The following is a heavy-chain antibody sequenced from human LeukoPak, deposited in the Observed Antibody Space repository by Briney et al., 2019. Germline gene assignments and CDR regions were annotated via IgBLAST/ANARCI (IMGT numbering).Heavy chain of an antibody. Sequence: ASVKVSCKASGYTFTGYYIHWVRQAPGQGLEWMGWINPNSGGTNYAQKFQGRVTMTRDTSISTAYMELSSLRSDDTAVYYCAGVAYYYDSSGYYYGGDFDYWGQGTLVTVSS. J-gene: IGHJ4*02. CDR1: GYTFTGYY. D-gene: IGHD3-22*01. CDR3: AGVAYYYDSSGYYYGGDFDY. V-gene: IGHV1-2*02. CDR2: INPNSGGT.